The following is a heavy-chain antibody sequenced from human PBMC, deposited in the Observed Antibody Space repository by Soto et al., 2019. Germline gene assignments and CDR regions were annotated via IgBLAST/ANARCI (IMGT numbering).Heavy chain of an antibody. CDR1: GYTFTGYY. Sequence: EASVKVSCKASGYTFTGYYMHWVRQAPGQGLEWMGWINPNSGGTNYAQKFQGRVTMTRDTSISTAYMELSRLRSDDTAVYYCARDSEACSGGSCYPKYFDYWGQGTLVTVSS. CDR2: INPNSGGT. D-gene: IGHD2-15*01. J-gene: IGHJ4*02. CDR3: ARDSEACSGGSCYPKYFDY. V-gene: IGHV1-2*02.